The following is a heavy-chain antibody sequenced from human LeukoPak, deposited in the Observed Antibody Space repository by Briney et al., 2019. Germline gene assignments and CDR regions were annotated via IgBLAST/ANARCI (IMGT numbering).Heavy chain of an antibody. D-gene: IGHD2-15*01. CDR3: TRSLGGSGDY. CDR2: INTDGSVT. J-gene: IGHJ4*02. Sequence: GGSLRLSCAVSGFTFSDYWMHWVRQASGKGLVWISRINTDGSVTDYADSVRGRFTISRDNAKNTLYLQMSSLITEDTALYYCTRSLGGSGDYWGQGTLVTVSS. V-gene: IGHV3-74*01. CDR1: GFTFSDYW.